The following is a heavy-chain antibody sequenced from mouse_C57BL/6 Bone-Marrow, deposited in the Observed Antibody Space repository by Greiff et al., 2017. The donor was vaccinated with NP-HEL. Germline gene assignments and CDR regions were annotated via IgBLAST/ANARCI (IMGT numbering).Heavy chain of an antibody. CDR3: TTITTVVATRVDY. D-gene: IGHD1-1*01. CDR1: GFNIKDYY. V-gene: IGHV14-1*01. Sequence: EVQLQQSGAELVRPGASVKLSCTASGFNIKDYYMHWVKQRPEQGLEWIGRIDPEDGDTEYAPKFQGKATMTADTSSNTAYLQLSSLTAEDTAVYYCTTITTVVATRVDYWGQGTTLTVSS. CDR2: IDPEDGDT. J-gene: IGHJ2*01.